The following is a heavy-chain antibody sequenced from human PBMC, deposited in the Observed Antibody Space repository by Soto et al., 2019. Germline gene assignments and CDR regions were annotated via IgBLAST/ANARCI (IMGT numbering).Heavy chain of an antibody. CDR1: GYTFSNYG. J-gene: IGHJ4*02. Sequence: GASVKVSCKASGYTFSNYGISWVRQAPGQGLEWMGWISAYNGNTKYAQKLQGRVTMTTDTSTSTAYMELRSLGSDDTAVYYCARDSPHVDYWGQGTLVTVSS. CDR3: ARDSPHVDY. CDR2: ISAYNGNT. V-gene: IGHV1-18*01.